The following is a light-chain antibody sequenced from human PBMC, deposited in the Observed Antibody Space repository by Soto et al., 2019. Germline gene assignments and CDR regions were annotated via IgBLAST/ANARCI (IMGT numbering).Light chain of an antibody. CDR1: SGHSSYI. CDR2: LEGSGSY. Sequence: QSVLTQSSSASASLGSSVKLICTLSSGHSSYIIAWHQQQPGKAPRYLMKLEGSGSYNKGSGVPDRFSGSSSGADRYLTISNLQFEDEADYYCETWDSNTWVFGGGTKVTVL. J-gene: IGLJ3*02. CDR3: ETWDSNTWV. V-gene: IGLV4-60*02.